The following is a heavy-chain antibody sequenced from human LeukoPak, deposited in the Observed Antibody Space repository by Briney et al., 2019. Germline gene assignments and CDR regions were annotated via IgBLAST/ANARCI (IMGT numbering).Heavy chain of an antibody. J-gene: IGHJ3*02. Sequence: SETLSPTCTVSGGSISDYYWNWMRQPPGKGLEWIGYIYYSGRTNYNPSLKSRVSISVDTSKNQFSLKLSSVTAADTAVYYCARDFRGSVDAFDIWGQGTMVAVFS. CDR2: IYYSGRT. CDR1: GGSISDYY. CDR3: ARDFRGSVDAFDI. V-gene: IGHV4-59*01.